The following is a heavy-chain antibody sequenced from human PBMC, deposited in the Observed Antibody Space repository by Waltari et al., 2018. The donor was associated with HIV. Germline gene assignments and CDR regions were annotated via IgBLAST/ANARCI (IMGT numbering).Heavy chain of an antibody. J-gene: IGHJ4*02. CDR3: ATSRTFDY. Sequence: EVQLVESGGGLVQPGGSLRLSCAASGFTFSSYWMNWGRQVPGKGLIWVSRINSDGSSTSYADSVKGRFTISRDNAKNTLYLQMNSLRAEDTAVYYCATSRTFDYWGQGTLVTVSS. CDR1: GFTFSSYW. V-gene: IGHV3-74*01. CDR2: INSDGSST.